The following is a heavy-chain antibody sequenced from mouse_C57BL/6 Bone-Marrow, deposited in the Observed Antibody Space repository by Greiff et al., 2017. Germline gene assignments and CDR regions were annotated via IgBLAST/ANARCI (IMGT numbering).Heavy chain of an antibody. D-gene: IGHD2-1*01. V-gene: IGHV1-81*01. CDR1: GYTFTSYG. CDR2: IYPRSGNT. J-gene: IGHJ3*01. CDR3: ARSTMVRGFAY. Sequence: QFQLQQSGAELARPGASVKLSCKASGYTFTSYGISWVKQRTGQGLEWIGEIYPRSGNTYYNEKFKGKATLTADKSSSTAYMELRSLTSEDSAVYFCARSTMVRGFAYWGQGTLVTVSA.